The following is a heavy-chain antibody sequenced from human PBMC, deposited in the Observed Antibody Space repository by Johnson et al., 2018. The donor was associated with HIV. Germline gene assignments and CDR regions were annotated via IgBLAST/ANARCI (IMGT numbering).Heavy chain of an antibody. CDR1: GFTFSSYA. CDR2: IAYDLSNE. D-gene: IGHD3-22*01. V-gene: IGHV3-30*04. Sequence: QVHLVESGGGVVQPGRSLRLSCAASGFTFSSYAMHWVRQAPGKGLEWVAVIAYDLSNEFYADSVKGRFTISRDNSKKTMYLQMNSLRPEDTAVYYCAKTLGYDSSGYHDGFDIWGQGTLVTVSS. CDR3: AKTLGYDSSGYHDGFDI. J-gene: IGHJ3*02.